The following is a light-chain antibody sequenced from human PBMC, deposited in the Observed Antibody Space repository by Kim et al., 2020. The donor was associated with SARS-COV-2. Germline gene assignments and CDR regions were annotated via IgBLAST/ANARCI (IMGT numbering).Light chain of an antibody. Sequence: SYELTQPPSVSVAPRKTAKITCAGNNLGNKNVHWHQQKPGQAPRQVICYDSDRPSGIPERFSGSKSGNTATLTITRVEAGDEADYYCQVWDGDSDHVIFGGGTKLSVL. J-gene: IGLJ2*01. V-gene: IGLV3-21*04. CDR3: QVWDGDSDHVI. CDR1: NLGNKN. CDR2: YDS.